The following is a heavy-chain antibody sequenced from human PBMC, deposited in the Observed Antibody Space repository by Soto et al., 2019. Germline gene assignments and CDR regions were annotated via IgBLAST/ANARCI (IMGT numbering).Heavy chain of an antibody. CDR3: ARVYHWDIVVVPAAMDAFDI. J-gene: IGHJ3*02. Sequence: ASVKVSCKASGGTFSSYTISWVRQAPGQGLEWMGRIIPILGIANYAQKFQGRVTITADKSTSTAYMELSSLRSEDTAVYYCARVYHWDIVVVPAAMDAFDIWGQGTMVTVS. D-gene: IGHD2-2*01. CDR1: GGTFSSYT. CDR2: IIPILGIA. V-gene: IGHV1-69*02.